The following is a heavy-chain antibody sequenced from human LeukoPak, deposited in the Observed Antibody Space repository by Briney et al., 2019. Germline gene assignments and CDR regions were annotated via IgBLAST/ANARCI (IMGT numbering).Heavy chain of an antibody. CDR2: IIGDGTRT. J-gene: IGHJ5*02. CDR3: LRVDDTNGHNWFDP. Sequence: GGSLRLSCAASGFSFSYYWMHWVRQGSGKGPVWVSRIIGDGTRTDYADSVKGRFTISRDSAKSTLYLQMNSLTVEDTAVYYCLRVDDTNGHNWFDPWGQGTLVTVSP. V-gene: IGHV3-74*01. CDR1: GFSFSYYW. D-gene: IGHD2-8*01.